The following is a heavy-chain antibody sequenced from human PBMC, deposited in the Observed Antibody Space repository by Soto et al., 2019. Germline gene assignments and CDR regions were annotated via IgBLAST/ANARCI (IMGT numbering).Heavy chain of an antibody. V-gene: IGHV4-34*01. Sequence: SETLSLTCAVYGGSFSGYYWTWIRQPPGTGLEWIGEINHSGSTNYNPSLKSRVTISVDTSKNQFSLKLSSVTAADTAVYYCARAMVRGTIDYWGQGTLVTVSS. D-gene: IGHD3-10*01. CDR3: ARAMVRGTIDY. J-gene: IGHJ4*02. CDR1: GGSFSGYY. CDR2: INHSGST.